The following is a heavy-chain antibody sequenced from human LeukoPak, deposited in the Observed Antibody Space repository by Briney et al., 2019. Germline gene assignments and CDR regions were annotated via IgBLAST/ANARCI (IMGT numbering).Heavy chain of an antibody. CDR2: INSDGSST. J-gene: IGHJ4*02. D-gene: IGHD1-26*01. V-gene: IGHV3-74*01. CDR3: AKRPLLRGFDY. CDR1: GFTFSSYW. Sequence: GGSLRLSCAASGFTFSSYWMHWVRQAPGKGLVWVSRINSDGSSTSYADSVKGRFTISRDNTKNTLYLQMNSLRAEDTAVYYCAKRPLLRGFDYWGQGTLVTVSS.